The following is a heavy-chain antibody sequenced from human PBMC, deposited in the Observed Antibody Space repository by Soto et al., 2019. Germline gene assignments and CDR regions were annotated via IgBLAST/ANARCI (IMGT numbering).Heavy chain of an antibody. Sequence: HPGGSLRLSCAASGFTFSNAWMNWVRQAPGKGLEWVGFIRRKAYGGTTEYAASVRGRFTISRDDSKTLAYLQMDSLKTEDTAVYYCARDEAPDYWGQGILVTVSS. CDR3: ARDEAPDY. CDR2: IRRKAYGGTT. CDR1: GFTFSNAW. J-gene: IGHJ4*02. V-gene: IGHV3-49*04.